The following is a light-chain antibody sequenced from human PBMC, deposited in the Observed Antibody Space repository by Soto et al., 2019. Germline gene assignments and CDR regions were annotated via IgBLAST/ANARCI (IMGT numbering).Light chain of an antibody. J-gene: IGKJ3*01. CDR3: MQGTHCPFT. V-gene: IGKV2-30*01. Sequence: DVVMTQSPLSLPVTPGQAASISCRSSQSLVYSDGETYLNWIQQRPGQSPRDVIYKVSNRDSGVPDSFSVSGSGTDFPLKISRVEAEDVGVYYCMQGTHCPFTFGPGTKVDIK. CDR1: QSLVYSDGETY. CDR2: KVS.